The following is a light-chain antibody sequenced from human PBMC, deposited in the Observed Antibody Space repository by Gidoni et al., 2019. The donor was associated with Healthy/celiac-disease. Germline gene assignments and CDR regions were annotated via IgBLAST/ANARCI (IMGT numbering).Light chain of an antibody. Sequence: QSALTQPASVSGSPGQPITISCTGTSSDVGGYNYVSWYQQHPGNAPKLMIYEVSNRPSGVSNRFSGSTSGNTASLTISGLQAADEADYYCSSYTSSSTPVFGGGTKLTVL. J-gene: IGLJ2*01. CDR2: EVS. CDR3: SSYTSSSTPV. V-gene: IGLV2-14*01. CDR1: SSDVGGYNY.